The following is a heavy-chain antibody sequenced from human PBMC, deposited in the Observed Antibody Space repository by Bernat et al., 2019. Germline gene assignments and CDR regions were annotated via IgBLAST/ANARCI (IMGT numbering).Heavy chain of an antibody. CDR2: IKRDGSEK. Sequence: EVQLVESGGGLVQPGGSLGLSCAASGFTFSSYWMSWVRLAPGKGLEWVANIKRDGSEKYYVDSVKGRFTIFRDNAKNSLYLQMNSLRGEDTAVYYCARQVGAGGAFDVWGQGTMVTVSS. CDR1: GFTFSSYW. D-gene: IGHD1-26*01. CDR3: ARQVGAGGAFDV. J-gene: IGHJ3*01. V-gene: IGHV3-7*03.